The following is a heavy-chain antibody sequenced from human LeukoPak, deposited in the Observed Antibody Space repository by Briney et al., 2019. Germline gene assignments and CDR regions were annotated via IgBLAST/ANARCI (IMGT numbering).Heavy chain of an antibody. Sequence: SETLSLTCAVYGGSFRGYYWSWIRQPPGKGLEWIGEINHSGSTNYKPSLKSRVTVSVDTSKNQFSLKLSSVTAADTAVYYCAADDPGRYFDYWGQGTLVTVSS. V-gene: IGHV4-34*01. J-gene: IGHJ4*02. CDR2: INHSGST. D-gene: IGHD1-14*01. CDR1: GGSFRGYY. CDR3: AADDPGRYFDY.